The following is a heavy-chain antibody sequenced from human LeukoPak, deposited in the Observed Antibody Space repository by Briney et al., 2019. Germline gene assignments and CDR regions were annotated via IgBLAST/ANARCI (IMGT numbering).Heavy chain of an antibody. Sequence: GASVKVSCKASGGTFTSYAISWVRQAPGQGLEWMGGIIPIFGTANYAQKFQGRVTITADESTSTAYMELSSLRSEDTAVYYCARAGDSSGYYSAYFDYWGQGTLVTVSS. J-gene: IGHJ4*02. V-gene: IGHV1-69*13. D-gene: IGHD3-22*01. CDR3: ARAGDSSGYYSAYFDY. CDR1: GGTFTSYA. CDR2: IIPIFGTA.